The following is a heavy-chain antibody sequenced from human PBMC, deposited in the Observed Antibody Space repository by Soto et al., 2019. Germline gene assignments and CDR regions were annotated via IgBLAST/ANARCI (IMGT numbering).Heavy chain of an antibody. CDR2: INAYIAKT. Sequence: QVQLVQSGGEVKKPGASVKVSCKASGYTFINYGMTWVRQAPGQGLEWLAWINAYIAKTDNAQKVQGRVTMTADTSTTTAYLELRSCTPDDRAVYSCARGDGATLDYWGQGTVVTVSS. J-gene: IGHJ4*02. V-gene: IGHV1-18*01. D-gene: IGHD2-8*01. CDR1: GYTFINYG. CDR3: ARGDGATLDY.